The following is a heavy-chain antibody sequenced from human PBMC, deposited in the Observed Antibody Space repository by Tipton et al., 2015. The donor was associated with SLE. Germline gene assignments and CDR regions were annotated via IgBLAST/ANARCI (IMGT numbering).Heavy chain of an antibody. J-gene: IGHJ6*04. CDR3: ARAAYYDFWSGYPLDV. CDR1: GGSISSHY. D-gene: IGHD3-3*01. Sequence: TLSLTCTVSGGSISSHYWSWIRQPPGKGLEWIGYIYYSGSTNYNQSLRSRVIISVDTYKNQFSLKVSSVTAAEKAVYFCARAAYYDFWSGYPLDVWGEGTTVTVSS. CDR2: IYYSGST. V-gene: IGHV4-59*08.